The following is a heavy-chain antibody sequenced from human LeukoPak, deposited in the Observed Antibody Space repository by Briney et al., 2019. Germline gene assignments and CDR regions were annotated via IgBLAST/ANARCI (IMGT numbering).Heavy chain of an antibody. J-gene: IGHJ5*02. V-gene: IGHV4-61*01. CDR3: AVRTVTTIKGWFDP. CDR1: GVSVSSGSYY. Sequence: KASETLSLTCTVSGVSVSSGSYYWSWIRQPPGKGLEWIGYIYYSGSTNYNPSLKSRVTISVDTSKNQFSLKLSSVTAADTAVYYCAVRTVTTIKGWFDPWGQGTLVTVSS. D-gene: IGHD4-17*01. CDR2: IYYSGST.